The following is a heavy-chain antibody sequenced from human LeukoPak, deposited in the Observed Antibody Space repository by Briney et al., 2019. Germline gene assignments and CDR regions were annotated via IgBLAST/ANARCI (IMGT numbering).Heavy chain of an antibody. CDR2: ILYSGST. CDR3: ARSSVIAAVDY. CDR1: GGSISSSNYY. Sequence: SETLSRTCTVSGGSISSSNYYWGWIRQPPGKGLEWIGSILYSGSTYYNPSLKSRVTVSADTSKNQFSLKLSSVTAADTAVYYCARSSVIAAVDYWGQGTLVTVSS. J-gene: IGHJ4*02. V-gene: IGHV4-39*01. D-gene: IGHD6-13*01.